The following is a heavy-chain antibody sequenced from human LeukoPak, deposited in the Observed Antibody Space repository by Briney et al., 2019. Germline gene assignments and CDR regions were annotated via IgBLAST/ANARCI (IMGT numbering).Heavy chain of an antibody. CDR2: MNPNSGNT. J-gene: IGHJ5*02. CDR3: ARGNSGVPAAIRFVWHAPGNWFDP. D-gene: IGHD2-2*02. Sequence: GASVKVSCKASGYTSTSYDINWVRQATGQGLEWMGWMNPNSGNTGYAQKFQGRVTMTRNTSISTAYMELSSLRSEDTAVYYCARGNSGVPAAIRFVWHAPGNWFDPWGQGTLVTVSS. V-gene: IGHV1-8*01. CDR1: GYTSTSYD.